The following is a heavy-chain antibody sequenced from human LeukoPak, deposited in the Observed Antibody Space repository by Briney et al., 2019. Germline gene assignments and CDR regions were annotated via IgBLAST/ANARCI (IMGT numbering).Heavy chain of an antibody. CDR2: INSDGSST. CDR1: GFTFSSYW. CDR3: AKDQQDILTGYIDY. Sequence: GGSLRLSCAASGFTFSSYWMHWVRQAPGKGLVWVSRINSDGSSTSYADSVKGRFTISRDNAKNTLYLQMNSLRAEDTAVYYCAKDQQDILTGYIDYWGQGTLVTVSS. V-gene: IGHV3-74*01. J-gene: IGHJ4*02. D-gene: IGHD3-9*01.